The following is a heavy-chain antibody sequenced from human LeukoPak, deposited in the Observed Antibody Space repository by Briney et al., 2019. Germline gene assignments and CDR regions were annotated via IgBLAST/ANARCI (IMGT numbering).Heavy chain of an antibody. CDR2: INPNSGGT. J-gene: IGHJ6*02. CDR3: ARGGPYSSGSSYGMDV. CDR1: GYTFTGSY. D-gene: IGHD3-10*01. Sequence: ASVKVSCKASGYTFTGSYMHWVRQAPGQGLEWMGWINPNSGGTNYAQKFQGRVTMTRDTSISTAYMELSRLRSDDTAVYYCARGGPYSSGSSYGMDVWGQGTTVTVSS. V-gene: IGHV1-2*02.